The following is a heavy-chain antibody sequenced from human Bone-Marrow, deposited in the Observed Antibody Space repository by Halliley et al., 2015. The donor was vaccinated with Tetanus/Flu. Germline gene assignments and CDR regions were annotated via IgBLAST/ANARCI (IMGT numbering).Heavy chain of an antibody. J-gene: IGHJ3*02. CDR2: IYPDDSDT. CDR1: GYTFAKHW. D-gene: IGHD6-19*01. Sequence: EVQLVQSGAEVKKPGESLRISCKGSGYTFAKHWIAWVRQMPGRGLEWMGFIYPDDSDTTYSPSFEGQVTISADKSISTAFLQWSNLRASDTAKYYCARQGAVSDAFDIWGQGTLVTVSS. V-gene: IGHV5-51*01. CDR3: ARQGAVSDAFDI.